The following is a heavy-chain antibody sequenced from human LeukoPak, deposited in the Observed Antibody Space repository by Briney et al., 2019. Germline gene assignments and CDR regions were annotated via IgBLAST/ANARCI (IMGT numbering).Heavy chain of an antibody. J-gene: IGHJ4*02. Sequence: ASVKVSCRSSGYTFTGYYLHWVRQGPGQGLERMGWINPNSGGTNYAQKFQGRVTMTRDTSISTAYMELSRLRSDDTAVYYCASARPSNIAMQQLLCYWGQGTLVTVSS. CDR1: GYTFTGYY. V-gene: IGHV1-2*02. D-gene: IGHD6-13*01. CDR2: INPNSGGT. CDR3: ASARPSNIAMQQLLCY.